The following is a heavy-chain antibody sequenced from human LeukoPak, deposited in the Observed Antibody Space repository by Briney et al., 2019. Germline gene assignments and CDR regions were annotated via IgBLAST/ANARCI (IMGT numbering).Heavy chain of an antibody. CDR1: GFTFSSYW. D-gene: IGHD6-6*01. J-gene: IGHJ6*02. Sequence: HPGGSLRLSCAASGFTFSSYWMHWVRQAPGKGLVWVSRINTDGSSTSYADSVKGRFTISRDNAKNSLYLQMNSLRAEDTAVYYCIPPHSSSTYYGMDVWGQGTTVTVSS. CDR2: INTDGSST. CDR3: IPPHSSSTYYGMDV. V-gene: IGHV3-74*01.